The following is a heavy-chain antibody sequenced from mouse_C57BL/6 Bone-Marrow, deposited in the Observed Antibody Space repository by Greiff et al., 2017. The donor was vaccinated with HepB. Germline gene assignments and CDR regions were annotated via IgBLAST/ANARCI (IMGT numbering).Heavy chain of an antibody. D-gene: IGHD2-3*01. V-gene: IGHV5-15*01. CDR3: ARRDGYYGWYFDV. Sequence: EVMLVESGGGLVQPGGSLKLSCAASGFTFSDYGMAWVRQAPRKGPEWVAFISNLAYSIYYADTVTGRFTISRENAKNTLYLEMSSLRSEDTAMYYCARRDGYYGWYFDVWGTGTTVTVSS. J-gene: IGHJ1*03. CDR2: ISNLAYSI. CDR1: GFTFSDYG.